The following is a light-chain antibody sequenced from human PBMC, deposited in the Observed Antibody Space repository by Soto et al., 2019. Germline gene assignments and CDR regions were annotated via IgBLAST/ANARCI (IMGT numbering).Light chain of an antibody. V-gene: IGKV1-8*01. J-gene: IGKJ1*01. Sequence: AIRMTQSPSSFSASTGDRVTITCRASQGISSYLAWYQQKPGKAPKLLIYAASTLQSGVPSRCSGSEYGTYVTRTISCRQPEDFAPYYCQQYYSYPRTFGQGTKVEIK. CDR3: QQYYSYPRT. CDR2: AAS. CDR1: QGISSY.